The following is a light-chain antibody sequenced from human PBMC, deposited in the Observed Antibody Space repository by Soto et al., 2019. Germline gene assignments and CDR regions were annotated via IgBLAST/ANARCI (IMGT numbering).Light chain of an antibody. J-gene: IGKJ2*01. CDR3: LQDYNYPRN. Sequence: AIPMTQSPSSLSASVGDRVTITCRACQGIRNDLGWYQQKPGKAPKLLIYAASSLQSGVPSRFSGSGSGTDFTLTISSLQPEDFATYYCLQDYNYPRNFGQGTKLEIK. CDR2: AAS. V-gene: IGKV1-6*01. CDR1: QGIRND.